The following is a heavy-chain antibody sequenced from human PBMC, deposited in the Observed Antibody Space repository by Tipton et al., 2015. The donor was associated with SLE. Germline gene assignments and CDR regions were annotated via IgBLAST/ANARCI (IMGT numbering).Heavy chain of an antibody. CDR1: GFTFSNYW. Sequence: SLRLSCVASGFTFSNYWMSWVRQAPGKGLEWMANIKQDGSAKNYVDSVKGRFTISRDNAENSLYPQINSLRAEDTAVYYCARATVTTASCFDYWGQGTLVTVSS. J-gene: IGHJ4*02. V-gene: IGHV3-7*01. CDR3: ARATVTTASCFDY. D-gene: IGHD4-17*01. CDR2: IKQDGSAK.